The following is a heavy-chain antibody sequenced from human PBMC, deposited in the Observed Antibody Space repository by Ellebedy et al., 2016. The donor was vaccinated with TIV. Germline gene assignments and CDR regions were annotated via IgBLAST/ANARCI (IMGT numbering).Heavy chain of an antibody. CDR1: GYTFTSYY. J-gene: IGHJ5*02. CDR2: INPSGGST. Sequence: AASVKVSCKASGYTFTSYYMHWVRQAPGQGLEWMGIINPSGGSTSYAQKFQGRVTMTRDTSTSTVYMELSRLRSDDTAVYYCARDATKVITFGGVIVRWFDPWGQGTLVTVSS. CDR3: ARDATKVITFGGVIVRWFDP. V-gene: IGHV1-46*01. D-gene: IGHD3-16*02.